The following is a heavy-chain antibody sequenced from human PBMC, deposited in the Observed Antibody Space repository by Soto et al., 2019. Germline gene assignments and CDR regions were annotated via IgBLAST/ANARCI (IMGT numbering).Heavy chain of an antibody. CDR1: GFTFSSYG. J-gene: IGHJ3*02. CDR3: AKEVGKGVAFDI. Sequence: PGWSLRLSCAASGFTFSSYGMHWVRQAPGKGLEWVAVISYDGSNKYYADSVKGRFTISRDNSKNTLYLQMNSLRAEDTAVYYCAKEVGKGVAFDIWGQGTMVTVSS. CDR2: ISYDGSNK. V-gene: IGHV3-30*18. D-gene: IGHD1-26*01.